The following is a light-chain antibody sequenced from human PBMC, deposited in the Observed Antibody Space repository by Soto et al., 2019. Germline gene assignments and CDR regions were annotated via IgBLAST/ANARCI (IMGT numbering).Light chain of an antibody. CDR2: GAF. CDR3: QQHDILPIT. CDR1: QSVSSN. Sequence: EILMTQSPATLSVSPGERVTLSCRASQSVSSNLAWYQQKPGQAPRLLIYGAFSRATGIPARFSGAGSGTDFTLTISRLEPEDFALYYCQQHDILPITFGQGTRLEI. V-gene: IGKV3-15*01. J-gene: IGKJ5*01.